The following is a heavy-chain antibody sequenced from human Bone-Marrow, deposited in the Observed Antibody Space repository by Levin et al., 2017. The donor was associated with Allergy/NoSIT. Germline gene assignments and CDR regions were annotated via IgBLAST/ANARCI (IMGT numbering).Heavy chain of an antibody. CDR2: ISYDGSNK. CDR1: GFTFSSYG. CDR3: AKSTSIVVVPAAIDY. V-gene: IGHV3-30*18. D-gene: IGHD2-2*01. J-gene: IGHJ4*02. Sequence: LSLTCAASGFTFSSYGMHWVRQAPGKGLEWVAVISYDGSNKYYADSVKGRFTISRDNSKNTLYLQMNSLRAEDTAVYYCAKSTSIVVVPAAIDYWGQGTLVTVSS.